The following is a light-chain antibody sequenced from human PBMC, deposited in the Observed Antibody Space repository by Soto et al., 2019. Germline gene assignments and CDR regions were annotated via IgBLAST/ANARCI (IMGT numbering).Light chain of an antibody. CDR2: GAS. CDR1: QSVSSTY. V-gene: IGKV3-20*01. CDR3: QQYGGSRWT. Sequence: EIVLTQSPGTLSLSPGERATLSCRASQSVSSTYLAWYQQKPGQAPRLLIYGASNRATGIPDRFSGSGSGTDFTLTISRREPEDCAVYYCQQYGGSRWTCGRGNRVDI. J-gene: IGKJ1*01.